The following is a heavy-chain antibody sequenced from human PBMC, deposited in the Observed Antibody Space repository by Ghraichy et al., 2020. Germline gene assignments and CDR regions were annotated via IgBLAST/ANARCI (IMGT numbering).Heavy chain of an antibody. V-gene: IGHV3-13*01. CDR2: IGTAGDT. J-gene: IGHJ6*02. D-gene: IGHD1-14*01. CDR1: GFTFNRYD. Sequence: LSLTCAASGFTFNRYDMHWVRQATGKGLEWVSAIGTAGDTHYADSVKGRFTISREDAKNTLYLQMNSLRAGDTAVYYCARSGQNYFHGLDVWGQGTTVTVSS. CDR3: ARSGQNYFHGLDV.